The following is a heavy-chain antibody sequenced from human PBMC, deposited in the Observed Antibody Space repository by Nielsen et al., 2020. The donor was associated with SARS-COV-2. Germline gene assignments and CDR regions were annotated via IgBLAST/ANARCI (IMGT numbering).Heavy chain of an antibody. Sequence: GGSLRLSCAASGFTFSSYSMNWVRQAPGKGLEWVSYISSSSSTIYYADSVKGRFTISRDNAKNSLYLQMNSLRAGDTAVYYCARGVLYGGNGWGYYFDYWGQGTLVTVSS. CDR1: GFTFSSYS. D-gene: IGHD4-23*01. V-gene: IGHV3-48*04. J-gene: IGHJ4*02. CDR2: ISSSSSTI. CDR3: ARGVLYGGNGWGYYFDY.